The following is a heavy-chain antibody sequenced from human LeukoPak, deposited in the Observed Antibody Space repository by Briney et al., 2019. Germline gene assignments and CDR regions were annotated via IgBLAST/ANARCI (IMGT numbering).Heavy chain of an antibody. CDR2: ISYNGSNK. V-gene: IGHV3-30*04. D-gene: IGHD5-24*01. Sequence: GGSLRLSCAASGFTFSSYAMHWVRQAPGKGLEWVAVISYNGSNKYYADSVKGRFTISRDNSKNTLYLQMNSLRAEDTAVYYCARSRVDRPFDYWGQGTLVTVSS. CDR1: GFTFSSYA. CDR3: ARSRVDRPFDY. J-gene: IGHJ4*02.